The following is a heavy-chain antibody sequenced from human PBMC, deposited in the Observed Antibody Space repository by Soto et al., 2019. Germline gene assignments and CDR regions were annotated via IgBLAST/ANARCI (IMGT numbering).Heavy chain of an antibody. CDR1: GGSISSYY. V-gene: IGHV4-59*01. J-gene: IGHJ4*02. Sequence: PSETLSLTCTVSGGSISSYYWSWIRQPPGKGLEWIGYIYYSGSTNYNPSLKSRVTISVDTSKNQFSLKLSSVTAADTAVYYCARGNLYSSSWYDYWGQGTLVTVSS. D-gene: IGHD6-13*01. CDR3: ARGNLYSSSWYDY. CDR2: IYYSGST.